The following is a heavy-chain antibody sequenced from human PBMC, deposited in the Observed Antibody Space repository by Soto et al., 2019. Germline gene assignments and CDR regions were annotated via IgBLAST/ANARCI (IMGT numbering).Heavy chain of an antibody. V-gene: IGHV3-21*01. J-gene: IGHJ4*02. Sequence: GGSLRLSCAASGFTFSSYSMNWVRQAPGKGLEWVSSISSSSSYIYYADSVKGRFTISRDNAKNSLYLQMNSLRAEDTAVYYCARETNRGYDTYYFDYWGQGTLVTVSS. CDR3: ARETNRGYDTYYFDY. CDR2: ISSSSSYI. CDR1: GFTFSSYS. D-gene: IGHD5-12*01.